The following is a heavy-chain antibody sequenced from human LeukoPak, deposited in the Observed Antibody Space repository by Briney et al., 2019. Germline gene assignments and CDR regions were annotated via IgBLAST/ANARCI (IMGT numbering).Heavy chain of an antibody. CDR2: ISSSSSYT. V-gene: IGHV3-11*05. J-gene: IGHJ4*02. CDR1: GFTFSDYY. CDR3: ARGPYSTGGY. D-gene: IGHD6-13*01. Sequence: GGSLGLSCAASGFTFSDYYMSWIRQAPGKGLEWVSYISSSSSYTNYADSVKGRFTISRDNAKNSLYLQMNSLRAEDTAVYHCARGPYSTGGYWGQGTLVTVSS.